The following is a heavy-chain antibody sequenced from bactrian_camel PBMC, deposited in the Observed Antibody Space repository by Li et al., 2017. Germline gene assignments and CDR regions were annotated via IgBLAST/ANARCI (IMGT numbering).Heavy chain of an antibody. D-gene: IGHD1*01. Sequence: HVQLVESGGGPVQAGGSLRLSCVYSGYMSERHCLGWARQVPGKEREEVAGIDSNGNTRYADSVKARFFISRDNAKNTLYLQIDTLKPEDTALYYCAADRDPELREHCRGPYCCTPRVQDDFGSWGQGTQVTVS. CDR3: AADRDPELREHCRGPYCCTPRVQDDFGS. V-gene: IGHV3S9*01. J-gene: IGHJ6*01. CDR2: IDSNGNT. CDR1: GYMSERHC.